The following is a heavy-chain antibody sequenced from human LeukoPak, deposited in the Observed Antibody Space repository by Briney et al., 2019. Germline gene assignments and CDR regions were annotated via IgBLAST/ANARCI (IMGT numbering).Heavy chain of an antibody. Sequence: LPGGSLRLSCAASGVTFRNYVIHWVRQAPGKGLEWVAVTSSDLNVKLYADSVKGRFTISRDNSWSTLYLQMNSLRPEDTAIYYCAREGYYGSGSPPSLYFDYWGQGTLVTVSS. D-gene: IGHD3-10*01. CDR3: AREGYYGSGSPPSLYFDY. CDR2: TSSDLNVK. V-gene: IGHV3-30-3*01. J-gene: IGHJ4*02. CDR1: GVTFRNYV.